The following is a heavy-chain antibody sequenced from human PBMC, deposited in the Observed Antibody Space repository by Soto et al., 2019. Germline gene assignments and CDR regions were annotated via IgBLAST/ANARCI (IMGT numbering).Heavy chain of an antibody. V-gene: IGHV4-34*01. CDR3: ARMAGPWYFDL. CDR2: INHSGSS. CDR1: CGSFIGFY. Sequence: SETLSLTCAFHCGSFIGFYWTWIRQPPGKGLEWIGEINHSGSSNYNPPLKSRVTMSLDTSRNQFSLSLNSVTAADTAVYYCARMAGPWYFDLWGRGTLVTVSS. J-gene: IGHJ2*01.